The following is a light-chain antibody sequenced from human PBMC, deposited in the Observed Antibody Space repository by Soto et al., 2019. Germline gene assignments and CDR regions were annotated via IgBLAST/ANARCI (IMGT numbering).Light chain of an antibody. CDR3: QKYYTRQT. Sequence: DIVMTQSPASLAVSLGERATINCKSSQSLLYSSNKKNYLAWYQQKPGQRPKLLIYWASTRASGVPDRCTGSGSGTDFTITIISPEAEDVAHYFCQKYYTRQTFGQGTRVEIK. V-gene: IGKV4-1*01. CDR1: QSLLYSSNKKNY. CDR2: WAS. J-gene: IGKJ1*01.